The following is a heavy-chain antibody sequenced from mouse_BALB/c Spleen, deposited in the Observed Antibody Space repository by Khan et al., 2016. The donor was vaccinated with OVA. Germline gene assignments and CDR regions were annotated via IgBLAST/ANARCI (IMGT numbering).Heavy chain of an antibody. V-gene: IGHV14-3*02. CDR3: VSPNWFAY. CDR1: GFTIKDTY. J-gene: IGHJ3*01. Sequence: VQLQQSGAELVKPGASVKLSCTASGFTIKDTYMHWVKQRPEQGLEWIGRIDPASGNIKYDPKFQGKATITADTSSNTAYLQLSRLTSEDTAVYYCVSPNWFAYWGKGTLVTVSA. CDR2: IDPASGNI.